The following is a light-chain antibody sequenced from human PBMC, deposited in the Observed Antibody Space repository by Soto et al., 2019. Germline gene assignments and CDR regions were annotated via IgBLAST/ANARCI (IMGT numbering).Light chain of an antibody. CDR2: GAS. CDR3: QQYVSSSTT. CDR1: QSVSSY. V-gene: IGKV3-20*01. Sequence: EIVLTQSPGTVSLSPGERATLSCRASQSVSSYLAWYQQKPGQAPRLLIYGASSRATGIPDRFSGSGSGTDFSLTISRLEPEDFAVYYCQQYVSSSTTFGQGTKVEIK. J-gene: IGKJ1*01.